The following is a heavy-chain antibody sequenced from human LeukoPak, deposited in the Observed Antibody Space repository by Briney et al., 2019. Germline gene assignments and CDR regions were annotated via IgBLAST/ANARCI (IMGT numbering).Heavy chain of an antibody. J-gene: IGHJ3*02. CDR3: AGKRCSGGSCFDAFDI. CDR2: IYYSGST. V-gene: IGHV4-39*01. Sequence: SETLSLTCTVSGGSISSSSYYWGWIRQPPGTGLEWIGSIYYSGSTYYNPSLKSRVTISVDTSKNQFSLKRSSVTAADTAVYYCAGKRCSGGSCFDAFDIWGQGTMVTVSS. CDR1: GGSISSSSYY. D-gene: IGHD2-15*01.